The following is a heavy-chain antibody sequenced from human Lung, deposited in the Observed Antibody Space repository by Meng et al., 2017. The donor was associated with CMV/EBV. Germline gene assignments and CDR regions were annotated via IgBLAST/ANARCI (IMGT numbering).Heavy chain of an antibody. CDR3: LRRSGGSV. Sequence: QVQFLESGPAQVKPSDTLSLTSAVPGDSISNQNWWAGVRQPPGKGLEWIGEIPHRGSSAYNPSLKSRVSMSIDKSKNQFSLKLTSVTAADTAVYHCLRRSGGSVWGQGTLVTVSS. CDR1: GDSISNQNW. CDR2: IPHRGSS. J-gene: IGHJ1*01. D-gene: IGHD3-10*01. V-gene: IGHV4-4*02.